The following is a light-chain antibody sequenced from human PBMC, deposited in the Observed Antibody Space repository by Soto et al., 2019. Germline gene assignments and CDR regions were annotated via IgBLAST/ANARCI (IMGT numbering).Light chain of an antibody. Sequence: EIVMTQSPATLSLSPGQIATLYFSASQSVSSKLAWYQQRPGQAPRLLIYSASTRATGIPARFSGSGSGTEFTLTISSLQSEDFAVYYCHQYNHWLTWTFGQGTKVDIK. CDR1: QSVSSK. CDR2: SAS. CDR3: HQYNHWLTWT. J-gene: IGKJ1*01. V-gene: IGKV3-15*01.